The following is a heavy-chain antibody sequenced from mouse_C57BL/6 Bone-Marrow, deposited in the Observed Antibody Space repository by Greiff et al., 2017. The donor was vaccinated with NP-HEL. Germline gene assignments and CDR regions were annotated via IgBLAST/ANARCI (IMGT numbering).Heavy chain of an antibody. CDR1: GYTFTSYW. J-gene: IGHJ2*01. CDR3: AREGFLLPYYFDY. V-gene: IGHV1-64*01. D-gene: IGHD2-10*01. CDR2: IHPNSGST. Sequence: QVQLQQPGAELVKPGASVKLSCKASGYTFTSYWMHWVKQRPGQGLEWIGMIHPNSGSTNYNEKFKSKATLTVDKSSSTAYMQLSSLTTEDSAIYYCAREGFLLPYYFDYWGQGTTLTVSS.